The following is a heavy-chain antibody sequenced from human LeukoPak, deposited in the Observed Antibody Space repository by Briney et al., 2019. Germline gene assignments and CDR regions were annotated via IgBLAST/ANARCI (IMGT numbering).Heavy chain of an antibody. Sequence: GGSLRLSCAASGFTFDDYTMHWVRQAPGKGLDWVSLISGDGATTYYADSVKGRFTISRDNSKNSLYLQMSSLRTEDTAFYYCAKDISSPRDVSYWYFDLWGRGTLVTVSS. J-gene: IGHJ2*01. CDR3: AKDISSPRDVSYWYFDL. D-gene: IGHD6-6*01. CDR2: ISGDGATT. V-gene: IGHV3-43*02. CDR1: GFTFDDYT.